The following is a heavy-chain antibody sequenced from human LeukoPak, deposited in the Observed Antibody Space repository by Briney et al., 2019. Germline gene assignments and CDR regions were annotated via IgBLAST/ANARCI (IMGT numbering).Heavy chain of an antibody. Sequence: PGGSLRLSCAASGFTFSSYAMNWVRQAPGKGLEWVSYISSSGSTIYYADSVKGRFTISRDNAKNSLYLQMNSLRAEDTAVYYCARDLRERYSDHTFYYGMDVWGQGTTVTVSS. CDR3: ARDLRERYSDHTFYYGMDV. CDR1: GFTFSSYA. V-gene: IGHV3-48*03. CDR2: ISSSGSTI. J-gene: IGHJ6*02. D-gene: IGHD5-12*01.